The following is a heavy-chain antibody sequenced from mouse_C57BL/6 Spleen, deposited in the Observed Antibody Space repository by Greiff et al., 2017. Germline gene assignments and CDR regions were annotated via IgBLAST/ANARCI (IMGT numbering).Heavy chain of an antibody. J-gene: IGHJ4*01. Sequence: VQLKESGPELVKPGASVKMSCKASGYTFTDYNMHWVKQSHGKSLEWIGYINPNNGGTSYNQKFKGKATLTVNKSSSTAYMELRSLTSEDAAVYYCARRGVDSNRYYYAMDYWGQGTSVTVSS. CDR1: GYTFTDYN. CDR2: INPNNGGT. D-gene: IGHD2-5*01. V-gene: IGHV1-22*01. CDR3: ARRGVDSNRYYYAMDY.